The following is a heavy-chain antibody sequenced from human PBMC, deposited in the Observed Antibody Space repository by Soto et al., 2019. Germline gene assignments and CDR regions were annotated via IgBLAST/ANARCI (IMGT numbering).Heavy chain of an antibody. CDR3: ARERYGGPVYYYYYYGMDV. V-gene: IGHV3-66*01. D-gene: IGHD4-17*01. CDR1: GFTVSSNY. Sequence: GGSLRLSCAASGFTVSSNYMSWVRRAPGKGLEWVSVIYSGGSTYYADSVKGRFTISRDNSKNTLYLQMNSLRAEDTAVYYCARERYGGPVYYYYYYGMDVWGQGTTVTVSS. CDR2: IYSGGST. J-gene: IGHJ6*02.